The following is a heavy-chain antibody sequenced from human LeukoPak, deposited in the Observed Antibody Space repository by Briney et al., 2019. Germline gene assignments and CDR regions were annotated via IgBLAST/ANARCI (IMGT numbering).Heavy chain of an antibody. CDR2: TSGSGGST. CDR1: GFTSGSNA. V-gene: IGHV3-23*01. J-gene: IGHJ4*01. Sequence: PEGSLRLSCAASGFTSGSNAMSGVRQAPWKGLEGVSATSGSGGSTYYADSVKGRFTISRDNSKNPLYLQMNSLRAEDTAVYYCAKIHSITMIVVVISYFDYWGQGTLVTVSS. CDR3: AKIHSITMIVVVISYFDY. D-gene: IGHD3-22*01.